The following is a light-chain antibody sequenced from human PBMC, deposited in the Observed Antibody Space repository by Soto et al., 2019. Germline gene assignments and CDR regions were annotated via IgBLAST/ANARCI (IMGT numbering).Light chain of an antibody. CDR1: SSNIGAGYD. CDR2: GNS. Sequence: QAVATQPPSVSGAPGQRVTISCTGSSSNIGAGYDVQWYQQLPGAAPKLLIFGNSNRPSGVPDRFSGSRSGTSASLAITGLQAEDEADYFCQSYDISLSVSVIFGGGTQLTVL. V-gene: IGLV1-40*01. CDR3: QSYDISLSVSVI. J-gene: IGLJ2*01.